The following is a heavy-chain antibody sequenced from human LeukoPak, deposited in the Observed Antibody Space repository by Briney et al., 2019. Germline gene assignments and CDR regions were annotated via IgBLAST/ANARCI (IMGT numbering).Heavy chain of an antibody. J-gene: IGHJ4*02. CDR3: ATDCGGDCYPRY. CDR1: GYTFNDYY. Sequence: ASVKVSCKASGYTFNDYYLHCVRQAPGQGLEWMGWINPNNGGIKYAQKFQGRVTMTRDTSISTAYMELSSLKSDDTAVYYCATDCGGDCYPRYWGQGTLVTVSS. V-gene: IGHV1-2*02. CDR2: INPNNGGI. D-gene: IGHD2-21*02.